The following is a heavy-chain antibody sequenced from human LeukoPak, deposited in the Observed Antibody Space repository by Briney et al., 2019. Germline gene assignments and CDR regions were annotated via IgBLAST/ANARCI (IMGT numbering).Heavy chain of an antibody. D-gene: IGHD5-12*01. CDR1: GFTVSSNY. Sequence: GGSLRLSCAASGFTVSSNYMSWVRQAPGKGLEWVSVIYSGGSTYYADSVKGRFTISRDNSKNTLYLQMNSLRAEDTAVYYCAKDGDSGYRYYYYMDVWGKGTTVTISS. CDR3: AKDGDSGYRYYYYMDV. CDR2: IYSGGST. V-gene: IGHV3-53*05. J-gene: IGHJ6*03.